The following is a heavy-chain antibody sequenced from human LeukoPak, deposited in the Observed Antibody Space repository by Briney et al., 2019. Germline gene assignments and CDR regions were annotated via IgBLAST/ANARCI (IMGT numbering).Heavy chain of an antibody. CDR2: IYYSGST. D-gene: IGHD3-22*01. CDR1: GGSISSSSYY. CDR3: ARRSSESFDF. J-gene: IGHJ4*02. V-gene: IGHV4-39*01. Sequence: KPSETLSLTCTVSGGSISSSSYYWGWIRQPPGKGLEWIGSIYYSGSTYYNPSLKSRVTISVDTSKNQFSLKLSSVTAADTAVYYCARRSSESFDFWGQGTLVTVSS.